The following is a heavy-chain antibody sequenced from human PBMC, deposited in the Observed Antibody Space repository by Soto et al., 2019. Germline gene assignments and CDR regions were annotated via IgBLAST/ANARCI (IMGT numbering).Heavy chain of an antibody. CDR3: AKATATGGGAFDI. D-gene: IGHD2-8*02. CDR1: GFICSSYD. Sequence: EVQMLESGGGLAQPGGSLRLSCAASGFICSSYDMSWVRQAPGKGLEWVSTILVDGRTFYVDSVKGRFTISRDNAKNTVYLQMNSLTAEDTALYYCAKATATGGGAFDICRQGTMITVSS. CDR2: ILVDGRT. J-gene: IGHJ3*02. V-gene: IGHV3-23*01.